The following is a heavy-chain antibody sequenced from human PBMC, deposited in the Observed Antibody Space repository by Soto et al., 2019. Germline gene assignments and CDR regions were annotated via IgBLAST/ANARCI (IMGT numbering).Heavy chain of an antibody. CDR3: VSWVSAHFDY. J-gene: IGHJ4*01. CDR1: GFTFSSYA. V-gene: IGHV3-23*01. CDR2: LSGSGGRT. D-gene: IGHD2-8*01. Sequence: EVQLLESGGGLVQPGGSLRLSCAASGFTFSSYAMSWVRQAPGKGLEWVSALSGSGGRTYYADSVKGRFTISKDASRNTVHLHMNSLRAEDTATYFCVSWVSAHFDYWGHGTPVTVSS.